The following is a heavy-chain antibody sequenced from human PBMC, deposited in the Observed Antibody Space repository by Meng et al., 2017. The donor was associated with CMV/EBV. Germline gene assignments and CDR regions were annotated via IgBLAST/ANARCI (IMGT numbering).Heavy chain of an antibody. D-gene: IGHD2-2*01. Sequence: GFSCRSEGMDWVRQAPGKGREGVAVIWDDGSNKYYADSVKGRFTISRDNSKKTLYLQMNSLRAEDTAVYYCAKQVVPAASGGEELDYWGQGTLVTVSS. CDR3: AKQVVPAASGGEELDY. J-gene: IGHJ4*02. CDR2: IWDDGSNK. V-gene: IGHV3-33*06. CDR1: GFSCRSEG.